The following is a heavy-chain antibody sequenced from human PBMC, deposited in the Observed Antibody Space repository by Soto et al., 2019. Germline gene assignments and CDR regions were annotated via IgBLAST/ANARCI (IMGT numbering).Heavy chain of an antibody. CDR3: AKDGDIVVVVAAHGTYYFDY. Sequence: EVQLLESGGGLVQPGGSLRLSCAASGFTFSSYAMSWVRQAPGKGLGWVSAISGSGGSTYYADSVKGRFTISRDNSKNTLYLQMNSLRAEDTAVYYCAKDGDIVVVVAAHGTYYFDYWGQGTLVTVSS. D-gene: IGHD2-15*01. CDR2: ISGSGGST. V-gene: IGHV3-23*01. CDR1: GFTFSSYA. J-gene: IGHJ4*02.